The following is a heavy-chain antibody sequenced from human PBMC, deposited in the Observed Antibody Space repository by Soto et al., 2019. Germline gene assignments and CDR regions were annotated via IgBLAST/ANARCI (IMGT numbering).Heavy chain of an antibody. CDR1: GFTFSSYN. Sequence: GGSLRLSCAASGFTFSSYNMNWVRQAPGKGLEWVSSISSSSTYIYYADSMKGRFIVSRDNAKNSLHLQMNSLRADDTVLYYCARDDHLYGSGSSEKGYWGHGTLVTVSS. J-gene: IGHJ4*01. D-gene: IGHD3-10*01. CDR3: ARDDHLYGSGSSEKGY. V-gene: IGHV3-21*01. CDR2: ISSSSTYI.